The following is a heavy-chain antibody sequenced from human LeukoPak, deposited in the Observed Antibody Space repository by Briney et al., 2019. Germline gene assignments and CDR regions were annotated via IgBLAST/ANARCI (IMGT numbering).Heavy chain of an antibody. V-gene: IGHV1-2*06. CDR1: GYTFTSYG. CDR2: INPNSGGT. Sequence: ASVKVSCKASGYTFTSYGISWVRQAPGQGLEWMGRINPNSGGTNYAQKFQGRVTMTRDTSISTAYMELSRLRSDDTAVYYCAREPLGYCSGGSCYSRFKYDYWGQGTLVTVSS. D-gene: IGHD2-15*01. J-gene: IGHJ4*02. CDR3: AREPLGYCSGGSCYSRFKYDY.